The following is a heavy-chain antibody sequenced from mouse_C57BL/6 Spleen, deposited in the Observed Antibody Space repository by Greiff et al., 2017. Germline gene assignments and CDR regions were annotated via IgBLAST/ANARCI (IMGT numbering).Heavy chain of an antibody. CDR2: IYPGSGST. CDR1: GYTFTSYW. CDR3: ARSDDYDVGTYYFDY. J-gene: IGHJ2*01. V-gene: IGHV1-55*01. Sequence: QVQLQQPGAELVKPGASVKMSCKASGYTFTSYWITWVKQRPGQGLEWIGDIYPGSGSTNYNEKFKSKATLTVDPSSSTAYMQLSSLTSEDSAVYYCARSDDYDVGTYYFDYWGQGTTLTVSS. D-gene: IGHD2-4*01.